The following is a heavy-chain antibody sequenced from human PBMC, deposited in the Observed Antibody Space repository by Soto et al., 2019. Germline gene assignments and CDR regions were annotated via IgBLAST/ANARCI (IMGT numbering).Heavy chain of an antibody. CDR1: GFTFDDYA. D-gene: IGHD5-18*01. Sequence: EVQLVESGGDLVQPGGSLRLSCAASGFTFDDYAMHWVRQVPGKRLEWVSSISWSSDGIANSGSVKGRLTISRDSAKNSLYLQMNSLRVEDTALYYCAKGGERGYSDGSCDYLGQGNLGAVSS. V-gene: IGHV3-9*01. CDR3: AKGGERGYSDGSCDY. CDR2: ISWSSDGI. J-gene: IGHJ4*02.